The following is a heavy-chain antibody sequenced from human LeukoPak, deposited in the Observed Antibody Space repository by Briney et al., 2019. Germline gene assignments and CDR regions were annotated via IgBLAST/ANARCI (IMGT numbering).Heavy chain of an antibody. Sequence: GGSLRLSCAASGFTFNNYWMHWVRQAPGKGLEWVSTISGSGGITYYADSVKGRYTISRDNSKNTLYLQMNSLRAEDTAVYYCARGHYYDSSGYSFEYWGQGTLVTVSS. J-gene: IGHJ4*02. CDR1: GFTFNNYW. CDR3: ARGHYYDSSGYSFEY. CDR2: ISGSGGIT. D-gene: IGHD3-22*01. V-gene: IGHV3-23*01.